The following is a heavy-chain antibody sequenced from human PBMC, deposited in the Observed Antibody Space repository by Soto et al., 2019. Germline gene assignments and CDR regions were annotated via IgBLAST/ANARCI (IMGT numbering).Heavy chain of an antibody. Sequence: AASVKVSCKASGYTFTSYAMHWVRQAPGQRLEWMGWINAGNGNTKYSQKFQGRVTITRDTSASTAYMELSSLRSEDTAVYYCARGGPVVPTLDPWGQGTLVTVSS. CDR3: ARGGPVVPTLDP. J-gene: IGHJ5*02. D-gene: IGHD2-15*01. CDR2: INAGNGNT. V-gene: IGHV1-3*01. CDR1: GYTFTSYA.